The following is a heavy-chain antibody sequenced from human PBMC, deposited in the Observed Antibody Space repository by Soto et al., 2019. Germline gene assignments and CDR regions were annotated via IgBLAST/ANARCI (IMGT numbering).Heavy chain of an antibody. CDR1: GFTFSSYW. D-gene: IGHD2-15*01. V-gene: IGHV3-7*05. Sequence: EVQLVESGGGLVQPGGSLRLSCAASGFTFSSYWMSWVRQAPGKGLEWVANIKQDGSEKYYVDSVKGRFTISRDNAKNSLYLPMNSLRAEDTAVYYCARDACSGGSCYDYWGQGTLVTVSS. CDR3: ARDACSGGSCYDY. CDR2: IKQDGSEK. J-gene: IGHJ4*02.